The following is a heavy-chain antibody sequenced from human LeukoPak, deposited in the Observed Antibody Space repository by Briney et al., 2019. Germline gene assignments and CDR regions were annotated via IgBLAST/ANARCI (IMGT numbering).Heavy chain of an antibody. Sequence: PSETLSLTCAVSGGSISSSNWWSWVRQPPGKGLEWIGEIYHSGSTNYNPSLKSRVTISVDTSKNQFSLKLSSVTAADTAVYYCARTLIAAASGYFDLWGRGTLVTVSS. CDR2: IYHSGST. D-gene: IGHD6-13*01. CDR1: GGSISSSNW. J-gene: IGHJ2*01. V-gene: IGHV4-4*02. CDR3: ARTLIAAASGYFDL.